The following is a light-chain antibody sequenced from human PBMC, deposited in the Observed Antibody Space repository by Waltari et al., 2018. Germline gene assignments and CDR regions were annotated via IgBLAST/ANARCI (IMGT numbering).Light chain of an antibody. V-gene: IGLV2-14*03. CDR2: DVS. CDR1: SSDVGGYNY. Sequence: QSALTQPASVSGSPGQSITISCTGTSSDVGGYNYVSWYQQHPGKAPKLMIYDVSNRPSGVSNRFSGSKSGNTASLTRSGLQAEDEADYYFSSYTSSSTLEVFGGGTKLTVL. CDR3: SSYTSSSTLEV. J-gene: IGLJ2*01.